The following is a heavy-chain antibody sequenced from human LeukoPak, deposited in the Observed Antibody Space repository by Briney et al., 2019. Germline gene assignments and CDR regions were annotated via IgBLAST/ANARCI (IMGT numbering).Heavy chain of an antibody. V-gene: IGHV4-34*01. CDR3: AREGGRAGGDV. Sequence: TSETLSLTCAVYGGSFRGYYWSWIRQPPGKGLEWIGEINHSGSTNYNPSLKSRVTISVDTSKNQFSLRLSSLTAADTAVYYCAREGGRAGGDVWGKGTTVTVSS. CDR1: GGSFRGYY. CDR2: INHSGST. D-gene: IGHD1-26*01. J-gene: IGHJ6*04.